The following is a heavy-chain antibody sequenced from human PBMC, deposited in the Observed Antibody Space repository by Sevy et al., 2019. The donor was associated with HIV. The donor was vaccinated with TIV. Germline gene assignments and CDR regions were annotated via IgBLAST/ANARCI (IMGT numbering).Heavy chain of an antibody. CDR1: GFTFSSYR. V-gene: IGHV3-21*01. Sequence: GGSLRLSCAASGFTFSSYRMTSVRQAPGKGLEWVSCISSTSAYINYADSVKGRFTISRDNAKNLLYLQMDSLRAEDTAVYYCARAVLEISTWRSDYWGQGTLVTVSS. D-gene: IGHD1-1*01. CDR3: ARAVLEISTWRSDY. CDR2: ISSTSAYI. J-gene: IGHJ4*02.